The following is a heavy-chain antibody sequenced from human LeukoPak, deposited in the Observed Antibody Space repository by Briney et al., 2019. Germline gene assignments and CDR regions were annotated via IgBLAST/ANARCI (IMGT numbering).Heavy chain of an antibody. CDR3: AKGNILTGYYRGWFDP. D-gene: IGHD3-9*01. CDR1: GFTFSSYA. J-gene: IGHJ5*02. V-gene: IGHV3-23*01. CDR2: ISGSGGST. Sequence: GGSLRLSCAASGFTFSSYAMSWVRQAPGKGLEWVSAISGSGGSTYYADSVKGRFTISRDNSKNTLYLQMNSLRAEDTAVYYCAKGNILTGYYRGWFDPWGQGTLVTVSS.